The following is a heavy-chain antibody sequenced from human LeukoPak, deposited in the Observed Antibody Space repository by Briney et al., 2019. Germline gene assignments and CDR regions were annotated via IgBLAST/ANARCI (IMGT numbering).Heavy chain of an antibody. CDR1: GFTFSNYA. CDR3: AKAVPCSGGTCYQDDHYFDY. Sequence: GGSLRLSCAASGFTFSNYAMSWVRQAPGKGLEWVSAISGSGESTYYADSVKGRFTISRDISKSTLYLQMNSLRAEDTAVYYCAKAVPCSGGTCYQDDHYFDYWGQGTLVTVSS. D-gene: IGHD2-15*01. J-gene: IGHJ4*02. CDR2: ISGSGEST. V-gene: IGHV3-23*01.